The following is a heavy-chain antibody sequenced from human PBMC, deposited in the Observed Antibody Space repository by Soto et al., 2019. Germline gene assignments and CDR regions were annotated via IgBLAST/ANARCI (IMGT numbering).Heavy chain of an antibody. CDR1: GYTFTAYG. J-gene: IGHJ3*01. Sequence: QLQLVQSGAEVKKPGASVKVSCRSSGYTFTAYGITWVRQAPGQGLEWLGWISGYNGNTDYAQKFHGRVTVTTDTSTSTAYLELRSLTSDDTAVYYCAKIPAVDIHGFDLWGQGTMVTVSS. D-gene: IGHD2-2*01. CDR2: ISGYNGNT. V-gene: IGHV1-18*01. CDR3: AKIPAVDIHGFDL.